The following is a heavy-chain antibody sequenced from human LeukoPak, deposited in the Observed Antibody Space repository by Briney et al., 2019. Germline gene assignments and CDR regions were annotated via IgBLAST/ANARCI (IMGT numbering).Heavy chain of an antibody. Sequence: PGGSLRLSCAASGFTFSDYYMSWIRRAPGKGLEWVSYISSSGSTIYYADSVKGRFTISRDNAKNSLYLQMNSLRAEDTAVYYCARDAWYDSLPTYYFDYWGQGTLVTVSS. CDR1: GFTFSDYY. J-gene: IGHJ4*02. D-gene: IGHD3-22*01. CDR3: ARDAWYDSLPTYYFDY. V-gene: IGHV3-11*01. CDR2: ISSSGSTI.